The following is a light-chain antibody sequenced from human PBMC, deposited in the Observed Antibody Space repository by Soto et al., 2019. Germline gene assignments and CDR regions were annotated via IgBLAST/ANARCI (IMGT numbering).Light chain of an antibody. V-gene: IGLV2-23*01. CDR2: EGS. J-gene: IGLJ3*02. CDR1: SDDVGSYNL. CDR3: CAYAGRNSWV. Sequence: SALTQPASVSGSFGQSITISCTGTSDDVGSYNLVSWYQHHPGKAPKAVIYEGSKRPSGISSRFSGSKSGNTASLTISGLQGEDEGDYFCCAYAGRNSWVFGGGTK.